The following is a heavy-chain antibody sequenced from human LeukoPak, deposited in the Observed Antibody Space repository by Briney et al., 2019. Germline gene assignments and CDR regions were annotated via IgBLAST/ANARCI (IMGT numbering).Heavy chain of an antibody. D-gene: IGHD6-19*01. V-gene: IGHV4-59*01. CDR2: IYYSGST. CDR3: ARALSSGWRKYYFDY. J-gene: IGHJ4*02. CDR1: GGSISSYY. Sequence: SETLPLTCTVSGGSISSYYWSWIRQPPGKGLEWIGYIYYSGSTNYNPSLKSRVTISVDTSKNQFSLKLSSVTAADTAVYYCARALSSGWRKYYFDYWGQGTLVTVSS.